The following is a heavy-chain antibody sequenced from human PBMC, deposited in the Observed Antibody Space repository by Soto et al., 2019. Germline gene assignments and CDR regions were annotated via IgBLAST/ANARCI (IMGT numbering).Heavy chain of an antibody. CDR1: GASITSGGYS. CDR3: ARGGGYDPFDY. V-gene: IGHV4-30-2*01. D-gene: IGHD5-12*01. J-gene: IGHJ4*02. CDR2: ISHLEST. Sequence: QLQLHQSGSGLVKASQTLSLTCTLSGASITSGGYSWSWIRQPPGKDLEWLGYISHLESTFYNPSFQSRLTLSIDRSKNQFSLKLASMTAADTAVYYCARGGGYDPFDYWGQGTLVTVAS.